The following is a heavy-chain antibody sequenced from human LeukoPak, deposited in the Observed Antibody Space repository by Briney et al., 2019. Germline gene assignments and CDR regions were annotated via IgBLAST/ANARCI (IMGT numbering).Heavy chain of an antibody. CDR2: INWNGGST. CDR3: ARDRTVTTSLFDY. J-gene: IGHJ4*02. CDR1: GFTFAYYG. D-gene: IGHD4-17*01. V-gene: IGHV3-20*04. Sequence: RPGGSLRLSCAASGFTFAYYGMSWVRQAPGKGVEWVSGINWNGGSTGYADSVKGRFTISRDNAENSLYLQMNSLRAEDTALYYCARDRTVTTSLFDYWGQGTLVTVSS.